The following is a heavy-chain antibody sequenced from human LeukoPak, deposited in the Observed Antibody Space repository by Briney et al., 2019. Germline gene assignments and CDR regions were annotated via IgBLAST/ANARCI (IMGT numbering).Heavy chain of an antibody. CDR1: GGSISSSSCY. D-gene: IGHD3-22*01. CDR3: ARHQGSGYYYPFDY. Sequence: SETLSLTCAVSGGSISSSSCYWGWIRQPPGKGLEWIGSIYYSGSTYYNPSLKSRVTISVDTSKNQFSLKLSSVTAADTAVYYCARHQGSGYYYPFDYWGQGTLVTVSS. J-gene: IGHJ4*02. V-gene: IGHV4-39*01. CDR2: IYYSGST.